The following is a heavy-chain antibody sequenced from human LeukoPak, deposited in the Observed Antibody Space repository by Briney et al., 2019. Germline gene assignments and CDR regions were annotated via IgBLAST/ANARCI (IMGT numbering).Heavy chain of an antibody. Sequence: SETLSLTCTVSGGSISSYYWSWIRQPPGKGLEWIGYIYYSGSTNCNPSLKSRVTISVDTSKNQFSLKLSSVTAADTAVYYCARDLAKGGSYGYFDYWGQGTLVTVSS. CDR2: IYYSGST. D-gene: IGHD1-26*01. CDR1: GGSISSYY. J-gene: IGHJ4*02. CDR3: ARDLAKGGSYGYFDY. V-gene: IGHV4-59*01.